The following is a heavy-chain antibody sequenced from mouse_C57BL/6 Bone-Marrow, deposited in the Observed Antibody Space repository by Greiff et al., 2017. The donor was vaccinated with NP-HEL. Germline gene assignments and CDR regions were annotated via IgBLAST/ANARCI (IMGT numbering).Heavy chain of an antibody. V-gene: IGHV5-15*01. CDR3: ARGGDYYGSPFDY. Sequence: EVKLVESGGGLVQPGGSLKLSCAASGFTFSDYGMAWVRQAPRKGPEWVAFISNLAYSIYYADTVTGRFTIARENAKNTLYLEMSSLRSEDTAMYYCARGGDYYGSPFDYWGQGTTLTVSS. D-gene: IGHD1-1*01. CDR2: ISNLAYSI. J-gene: IGHJ2*01. CDR1: GFTFSDYG.